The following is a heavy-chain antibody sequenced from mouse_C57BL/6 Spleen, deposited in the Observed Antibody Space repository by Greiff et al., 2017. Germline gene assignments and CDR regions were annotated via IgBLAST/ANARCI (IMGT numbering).Heavy chain of an antibody. V-gene: IGHV5-6*01. CDR3: ASHEAY. J-gene: IGHJ3*01. CDR2: ISSGGSYT. CDR1: GFTFSSYG. Sequence: EVKLMESGGDLVKPGGSLKLSCAASGFTFSSYGMSWVRQTPDKRLEWVATISSGGSYTYYPDSVKGRFTITGDNAQNTLYLQMSSLNSEDTAMYCCASHEAYWGQGTLVTVSA.